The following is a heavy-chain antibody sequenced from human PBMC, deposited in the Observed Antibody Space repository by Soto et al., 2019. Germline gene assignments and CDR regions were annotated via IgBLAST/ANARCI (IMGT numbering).Heavy chain of an antibody. V-gene: IGHV3-74*01. D-gene: IGHD4-17*01. CDR2: INSDGSST. CDR3: ATVDDYGDGDYYYGMDV. J-gene: IGHJ6*02. CDR1: GFTFSSYW. Sequence: PVGSLRLSCAASGFTFSSYWMHWVRQAPGKGLVWVSRINSDGSSTSYADSVKGRFTISRDNAKNTLYLQMNSLRAEDTAVYYCATVDDYGDGDYYYGMDVWGQGTTVTVSS.